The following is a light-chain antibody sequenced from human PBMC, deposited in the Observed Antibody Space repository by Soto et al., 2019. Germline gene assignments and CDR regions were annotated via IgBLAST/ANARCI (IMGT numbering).Light chain of an antibody. CDR3: CSYAGSSTFVV. V-gene: IGLV2-23*02. Sequence: QSVLTQPASVSGSPGQSITISCTGSSSDIGSYNLVSWYQHHPGEAPKLMIYEDSRRPSGVSNRFSGSKSGNTASLTISGLQGEDEADYYCCSYAGSSTFVVFGGGTKLTVL. CDR1: SSDIGSYNL. J-gene: IGLJ2*01. CDR2: EDS.